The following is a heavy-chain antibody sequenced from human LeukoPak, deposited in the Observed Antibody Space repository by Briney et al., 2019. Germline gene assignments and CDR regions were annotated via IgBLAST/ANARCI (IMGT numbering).Heavy chain of an antibody. J-gene: IGHJ4*02. CDR3: ARAPGYCSSTSCYGGGDFDY. V-gene: IGHV4-34*01. CDR1: GGSFSGYY. D-gene: IGHD2-2*01. CDR2: VNHSGST. Sequence: PSETLSLTCAVYGGSFSGYYWSWIRQPPGKGLEWIGEVNHSGSTNYNPSLKSRVTISVDTSKNQFSLKLSPVTAADTAVYYCARAPGYCSSTSCYGGGDFDYWGQGTLVTVSS.